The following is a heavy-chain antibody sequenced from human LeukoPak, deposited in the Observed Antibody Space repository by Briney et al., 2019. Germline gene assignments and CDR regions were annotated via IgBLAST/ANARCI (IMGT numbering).Heavy chain of an antibody. CDR1: GFPFSSYE. J-gene: IGHJ4*02. V-gene: IGHV3-48*03. D-gene: IGHD1-14*01. Sequence: GGSLRLSCAASGFPFSSYEMNWVRQAPGKGLEWVSYISSSGNSIYYAGSVKGRLTVSRDNANKSLYLHMNSLRAEDTAVYYCARGTGLDYWGQGTLVTVSS. CDR2: ISSSGNSI. CDR3: ARGTGLDY.